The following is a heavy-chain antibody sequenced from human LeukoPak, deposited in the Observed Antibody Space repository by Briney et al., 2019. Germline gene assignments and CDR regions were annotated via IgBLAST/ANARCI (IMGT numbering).Heavy chain of an antibody. CDR2: IGTAGDT. CDR3: ARVLPGTNWFDP. CDR1: GFTFSSYD. D-gene: IGHD3-10*01. J-gene: IGHJ5*02. V-gene: IGHV3-13*01. Sequence: GGSLRLSCAASGFTFSSYDMHWVRQATGKGLEWVSAIGTAGDTYYPGSVKGRFTISRENAKSSLYLQMNSLRAGDTAVYYCARVLPGTNWFDPWGQGTLVTVSS.